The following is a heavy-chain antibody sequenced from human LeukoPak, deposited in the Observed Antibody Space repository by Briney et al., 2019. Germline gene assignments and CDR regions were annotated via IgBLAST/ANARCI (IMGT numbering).Heavy chain of an antibody. CDR1: GFTFSSYS. Sequence: PGGSPRLSCAASGFTFSSYSMNWVRQAPGKGLEWVSSISSSSSYIYYADSVKGRFTISRDNAKNSLYLQMNSLRAEDTAVYYCARGRLAVILEWLSTDYWGQGTLVTVSS. V-gene: IGHV3-21*01. J-gene: IGHJ4*02. D-gene: IGHD3-3*01. CDR2: ISSSSSYI. CDR3: ARGRLAVILEWLSTDY.